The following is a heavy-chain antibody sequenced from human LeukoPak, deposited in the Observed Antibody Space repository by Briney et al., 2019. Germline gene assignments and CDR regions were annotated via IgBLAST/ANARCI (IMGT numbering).Heavy chain of an antibody. J-gene: IGHJ5*02. V-gene: IGHV1-69*05. D-gene: IGHD6-19*01. CDR1: GGTFSSYA. Sequence: GSSVKVSCKASGGTFSSYAISWVRQAPGQGLEWMGGIIPIFGTANYAQKFQGRVTITTDESTSTAYMELSSLRSEDTAVYFCAKGSGSGWYGWFAPWGQGTLVTVSS. CDR3: AKGSGSGWYGWFAP. CDR2: IIPIFGTA.